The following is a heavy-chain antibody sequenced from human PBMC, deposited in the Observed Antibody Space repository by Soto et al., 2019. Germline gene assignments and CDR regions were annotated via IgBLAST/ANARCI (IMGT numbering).Heavy chain of an antibody. CDR2: ISSSGSTA. V-gene: IGHV3-48*03. J-gene: IGHJ4*02. CDR3: AKRRGAGGHFDY. Sequence: LRLSCAASGFTFSRFELHWVRQAPGKGLEWISYISSSGSTAYYASSVEGRFTISRDNANNSVYLQMDSLRAEDTAVYFCAKRRGAGGHFDYWGQGALVTVSS. CDR1: GFTFSRFE. D-gene: IGHD2-15*01.